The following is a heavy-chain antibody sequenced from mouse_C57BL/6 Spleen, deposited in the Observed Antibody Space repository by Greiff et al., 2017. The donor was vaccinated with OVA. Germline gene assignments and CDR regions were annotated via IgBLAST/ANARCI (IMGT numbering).Heavy chain of an antibody. V-gene: IGHV5-17*01. CDR1: GFTFSDYG. CDR2: ISSGSSTI. D-gene: IGHD2-3*01. Sequence: EVMLVESGGGLVKPGGSLKLSCAASGFTFSDYGMHWVRQAPEKGPEWVAYISSGSSTIYYADTVKGRFTISRDNAKNTLFLQMTSLRSEDTAMYYCARDGYSYFDYWGQGTTLTVSS. CDR3: ARDGYSYFDY. J-gene: IGHJ2*01.